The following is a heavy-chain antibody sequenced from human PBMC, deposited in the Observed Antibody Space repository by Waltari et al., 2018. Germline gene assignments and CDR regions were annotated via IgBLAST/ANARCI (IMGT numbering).Heavy chain of an antibody. J-gene: IGHJ5*02. CDR1: GFSLSTNGGG. CDR3: AHTEQFAPAVWFGP. Sequence: QITFKESGPTLVKPTQTLTLTCTCSGFSLSTNGGGVGWLRQPPGKALEWLANIYWNDDKRYSPSLKSRLTITKDTSKNQVVLTMTNVDPVDTATYFCAHTEQFAPAVWFGPWGQGTLVTVSS. V-gene: IGHV2-5*01. D-gene: IGHD6-19*01. CDR2: IYWNDDK.